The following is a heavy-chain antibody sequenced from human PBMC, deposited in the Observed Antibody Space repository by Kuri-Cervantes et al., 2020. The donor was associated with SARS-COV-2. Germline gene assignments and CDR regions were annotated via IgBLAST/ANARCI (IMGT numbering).Heavy chain of an antibody. D-gene: IGHD4-11*01. CDR2: TRNKANSYTT. J-gene: IGHJ4*02. CDR3: ARDLGYRNKGF. CDR1: GFTFSDHY. Sequence: GGSLRLSSVASGFTFSDHYMDWVSQAPGKWLEWVGRTRNKANSYTTEYAASVKGRFTIFRDNAKNSIYVQMNSLRGEDTAVYYCARDLGYRNKGFWGQGTLVTVSS. V-gene: IGHV3-72*01.